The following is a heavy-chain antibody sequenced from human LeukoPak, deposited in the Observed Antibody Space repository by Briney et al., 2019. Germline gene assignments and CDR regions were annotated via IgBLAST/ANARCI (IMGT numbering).Heavy chain of an antibody. CDR1: GYRSTNNW. J-gene: IGHJ4*02. CDR2: IHLSDSDT. V-gene: IGHV5-51*01. Sequence: GESLKISCKGSGYRSTNNWIGWVRQMPGKGLEWMGIIHLSDSDTRYSPSFQGQVTISADKSINTAYLQWSSLKASDTAIYYCAREEDDNNYFDYWGQGTLVTVSS. CDR3: AREEDDNNYFDY. D-gene: IGHD5-24*01.